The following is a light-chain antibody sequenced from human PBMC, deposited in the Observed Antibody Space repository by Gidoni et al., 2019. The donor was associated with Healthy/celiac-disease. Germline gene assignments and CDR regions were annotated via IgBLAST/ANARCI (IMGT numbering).Light chain of an antibody. CDR1: QDISNY. Sequence: DIQMTQSPSSLSASVGDRVTITCQASQDISNYLNWYQQKPGKAPKLLIYYASHLETRVPPRFSGGRSATDFSSTIISLQAEEIATFYCQQYDSPPPSITFXQXTRLEIK. CDR2: YAS. V-gene: IGKV1-33*01. CDR3: QQYDSPPPSIT. J-gene: IGKJ5*01.